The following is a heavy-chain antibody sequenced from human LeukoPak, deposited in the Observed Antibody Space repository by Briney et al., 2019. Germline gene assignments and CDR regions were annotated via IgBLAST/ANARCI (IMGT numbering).Heavy chain of an antibody. CDR2: ISAYNGNT. D-gene: IGHD2-2*01. J-gene: IGHJ6*03. Sequence: ASVKVSCKASGYTFTSYGISWVRQAPGQGLEWMGWISAYNGNTNYAQKLQGRVTMTTDTSTSTAYMELSSLRSEDTAVYYCARGIVVVPAANYYYYMDVWGKGTTVTVSS. CDR1: GYTFTSYG. V-gene: IGHV1-18*01. CDR3: ARGIVVVPAANYYYYMDV.